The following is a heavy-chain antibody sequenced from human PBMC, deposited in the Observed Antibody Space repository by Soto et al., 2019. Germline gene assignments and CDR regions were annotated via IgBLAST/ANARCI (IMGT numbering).Heavy chain of an antibody. D-gene: IGHD1-26*01. Sequence: SETLSLTCAVSGDSISSSNWWSWVRQPPGKGLEWIGEIYHSGSTNYNPSLKSRVTILVDKSENQFSLKTEDTAVYYCSRPAVGTTGDYWGLGTLVTVSS. CDR3: GTTGDY. CDR2: IYHSGST. J-gene: IGHJ4*02. CDR1: GDSISSSNW. V-gene: IGHV4-4*02.